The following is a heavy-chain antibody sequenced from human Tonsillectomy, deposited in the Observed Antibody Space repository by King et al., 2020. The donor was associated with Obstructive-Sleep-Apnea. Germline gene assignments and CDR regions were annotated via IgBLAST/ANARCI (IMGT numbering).Heavy chain of an antibody. CDR2: INHCGST. CDR3: ARGSGAADVNWFDP. CDR1: GGSFSCYY. D-gene: IGHD6-13*01. J-gene: IGHJ5*02. Sequence: VQLQQWGAGLLKPSETLSLSCAVYGGSFSCYYWSWIRQPPGKGLEWIWGINHCGSTHYNPSLKSRVTISVDMSKNQFSLKLTSVTAADTAVYYCARGSGAADVNWFDPWGQGALVTVSS. V-gene: IGHV4-34*01.